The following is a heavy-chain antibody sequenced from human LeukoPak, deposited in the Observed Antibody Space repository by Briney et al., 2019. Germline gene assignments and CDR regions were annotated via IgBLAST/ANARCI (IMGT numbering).Heavy chain of an antibody. CDR2: IKEDGSDK. V-gene: IGHV3-7*01. CDR1: GFTFSDYY. J-gene: IGHJ6*04. Sequence: GSLRLSCAASGFTFSDYYMSWIRQAPGRRLEWVANIKEDGSDKQYVDSVQGRFTISRGNAENSLYLQMNSLRAEDTAVYYCVRESSVWVGPGIGRPLDVWGKGTAVTVSS. D-gene: IGHD3-16*01. CDR3: VRESSVWVGPGIGRPLDV.